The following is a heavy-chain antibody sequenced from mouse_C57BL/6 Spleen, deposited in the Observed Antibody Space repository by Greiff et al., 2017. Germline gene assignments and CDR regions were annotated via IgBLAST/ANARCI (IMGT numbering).Heavy chain of an antibody. CDR3: ARETAPYSAMDY. CDR1: GFTFSSYA. CDR2: ISDGGSYT. Sequence: EVKLMESGGGLVKPGGSLKLSCAASGFTFSSYAMSWVRQTPEKRLEWVATISDGGSYTYYPDNVKGRFTISRDNAKNNLYLQMSHLKSEDTAMYYCARETAPYSAMDYWGQGTSDTVSS. V-gene: IGHV5-4*03. J-gene: IGHJ4*01. D-gene: IGHD3-2*01.